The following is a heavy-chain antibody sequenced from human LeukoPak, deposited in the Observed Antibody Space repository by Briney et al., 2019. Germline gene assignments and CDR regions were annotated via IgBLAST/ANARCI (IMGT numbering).Heavy chain of an antibody. CDR3: ARGGVVSLNY. CDR1: GGSISSNGYY. V-gene: IGHV4-39*01. Sequence: SETLSLTCTVSGGSISSNGYYWGWIRQSPGEGLEWIGNIYYSGITYYNASLKSRVTISVDTSKNQFSLKVRSVTAADTAVYYCARGGVVSLNYWGQGTLVTVSS. D-gene: IGHD3-3*01. CDR2: IYYSGIT. J-gene: IGHJ4*02.